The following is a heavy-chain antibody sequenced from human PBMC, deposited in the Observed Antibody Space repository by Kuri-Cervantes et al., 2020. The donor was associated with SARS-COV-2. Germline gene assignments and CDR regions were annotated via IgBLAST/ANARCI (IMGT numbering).Heavy chain of an antibody. CDR1: GYTFTSYA. Sequence: ASVKVSCKASGYTFTSYAMHWVRQAPGQRLEWMGWINAGNGNTKYSQKFQGRVTITRDTSASTAYMELSSLRSEDTAVYYCARIIRGDFRVGNWFDPWGQGTLVTVSS. D-gene: IGHD4-17*01. V-gene: IGHV1-3*01. CDR3: ARIIRGDFRVGNWFDP. CDR2: INAGNGNT. J-gene: IGHJ5*02.